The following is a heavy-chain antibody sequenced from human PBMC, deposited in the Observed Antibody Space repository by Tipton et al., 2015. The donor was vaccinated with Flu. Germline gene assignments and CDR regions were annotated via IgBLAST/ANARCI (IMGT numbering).Heavy chain of an antibody. CDR3: ARGWRGYYDYVWGSPEKLNWFDP. CDR2: INHSGST. Sequence: TLSLTCTVSGGSISSYYWSWIRQPPGKGLEWIGEINHSGSTNYNPSLKSRVTISVDTSKNQFSLKLSSVTAADTAVYYCARGWRGYYDYVWGSPEKLNWFDPWGQGTLVTVSS. D-gene: IGHD3-16*01. J-gene: IGHJ5*02. V-gene: IGHV4-34*01. CDR1: GGSISSYY.